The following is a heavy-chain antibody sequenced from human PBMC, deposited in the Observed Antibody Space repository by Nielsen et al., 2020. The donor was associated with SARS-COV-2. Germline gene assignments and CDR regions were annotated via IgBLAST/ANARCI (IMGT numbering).Heavy chain of an antibody. Sequence: GGSLRLSCAASGFTFSSYGMHWVRQAPGKGLEWVAVIWYDGSNKYYADSVKGRFTISRDNSKNTLYLQMNSLRAEDTAVYYCARELFSGAYCGGDCYSGSGYWGQGTLVTVSS. D-gene: IGHD2-21*02. CDR3: ARELFSGAYCGGDCYSGSGY. V-gene: IGHV3-33*01. CDR2: IWYDGSNK. CDR1: GFTFSSYG. J-gene: IGHJ4*02.